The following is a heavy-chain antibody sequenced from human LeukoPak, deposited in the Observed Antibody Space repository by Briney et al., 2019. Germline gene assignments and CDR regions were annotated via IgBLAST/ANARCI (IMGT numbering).Heavy chain of an antibody. Sequence: TETLSLTCTVSGGSISGYYWSWIRLPPGKGLEWIAYIHYSGTTNYSPSLRSRVTISVDTSKNQFSLKVTSVTATDTAVYFCARHGGRAVAGKRLVLRGDFDYWGQGTLVTVSS. V-gene: IGHV4-59*08. J-gene: IGHJ4*02. CDR2: IHYSGTT. CDR1: GGSISGYY. CDR3: ARHGGRAVAGKRLVLRGDFDY. D-gene: IGHD6-19*01.